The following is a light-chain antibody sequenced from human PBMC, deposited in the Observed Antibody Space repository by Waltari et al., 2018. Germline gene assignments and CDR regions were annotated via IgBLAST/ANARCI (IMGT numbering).Light chain of an antibody. CDR2: LNSDGSP. CDR3: QTWGTGTLV. Sequence: QLVLTQSPSASASLGASAKLTCTLSSGHSSYAIAWHQQQPEKGPRYLMKLNSDGSPSKGDGIPDRFSGSSSGAERYLTISSLQSEDEADYYCQTWGTGTLVFGGGTKLTVL. V-gene: IGLV4-69*01. CDR1: SGHSSYA. J-gene: IGLJ3*02.